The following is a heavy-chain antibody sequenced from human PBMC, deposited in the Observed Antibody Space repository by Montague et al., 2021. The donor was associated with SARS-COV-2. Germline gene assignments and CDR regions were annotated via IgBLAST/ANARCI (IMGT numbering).Heavy chain of an antibody. V-gene: IGHV4-39*01. J-gene: IGHJ3*02. CDR1: GGSIGTGYYF. CDR2: VFYRGNT. D-gene: IGHD2-2*01. Sequence: SETLSLTCTVSGGSIGTGYYFWSWIRQSPGKGLEWLGTVFYRGNTYYNPTLKSRVTISVDTSTNQFSLKLTTATVAETAIYSCARRNYCSSSSCYNGGFDNWGQGPVVTVSS. CDR3: ARRNYCSSSSCYNGGFDN.